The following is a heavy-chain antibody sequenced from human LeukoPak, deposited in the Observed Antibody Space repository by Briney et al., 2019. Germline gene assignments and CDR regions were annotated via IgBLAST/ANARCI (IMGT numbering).Heavy chain of an antibody. J-gene: IGHJ4*02. CDR1: GFTFSSYS. CDR3: ASADSSGYKSDY. D-gene: IGHD3-22*01. CDR2: IRYDGSNK. Sequence: GGSLRLSCAASGFTFSSYSMNWVRQAPGKGLEWVAFIRYDGSNKYYADSVKGRFTISRDNSKNTLYLQMNSLRAEDTAVYYCASADSSGYKSDYWGQGTLVTVSS. V-gene: IGHV3-30*02.